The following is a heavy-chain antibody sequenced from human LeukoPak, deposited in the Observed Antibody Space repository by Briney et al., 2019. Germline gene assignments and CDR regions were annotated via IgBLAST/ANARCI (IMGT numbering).Heavy chain of an antibody. D-gene: IGHD5-12*01. V-gene: IGHV1-46*01. CDR2: INPSGGST. CDR3: AMRYSGYDLSLRDYYYYGMDV. J-gene: IGHJ6*02. CDR1: GYTFTSYY. Sequence: GASVKVSCKASGYTFTSYYMHWVRQAPGQGLEWMGIINPSGGSTSYAQKFQGRVTMTRDTSTSTVYMELSSLRSEDTAVYYCAMRYSGYDLSLRDYYYYGMDVWGQGTTVTVSS.